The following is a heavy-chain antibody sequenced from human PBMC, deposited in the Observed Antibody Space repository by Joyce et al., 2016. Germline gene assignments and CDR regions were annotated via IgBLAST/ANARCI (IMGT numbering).Heavy chain of an antibody. CDR1: GGSITGFY. CDR2: IYYSGSN. Sequence: QVQLQESGPGLVKPSETLSLTCTVSGGSITGFYWSWIRQPPGKGLDWIGYIYYSGSNNSNPSLKSRVTISEDTSKNQFSLKLTSVTAADTAVYFCAREIDYYDSSGYYPGHFFDYWGQGNLVTVSS. D-gene: IGHD3-22*01. V-gene: IGHV4-59*01. CDR3: AREIDYYDSSGYYPGHFFDY. J-gene: IGHJ4*02.